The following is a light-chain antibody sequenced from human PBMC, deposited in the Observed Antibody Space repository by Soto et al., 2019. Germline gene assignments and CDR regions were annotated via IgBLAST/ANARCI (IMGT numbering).Light chain of an antibody. CDR1: SSDVGGYKF. J-gene: IGLJ1*01. CDR3: GSYTGSIYV. Sequence: QSALTQPASVSGSPGQSIPISCNGTSSDVGGYKFVSWYQQHPGKAPKLMIYEVSNRPSGVSSRFSGSKSGNTASLTISGLQAEDEADYYCGSYTGSIYVFGTGTKLTVL. CDR2: EVS. V-gene: IGLV2-14*01.